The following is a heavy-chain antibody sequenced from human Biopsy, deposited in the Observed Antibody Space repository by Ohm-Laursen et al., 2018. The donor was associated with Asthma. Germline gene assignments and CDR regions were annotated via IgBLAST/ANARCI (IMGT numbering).Heavy chain of an antibody. CDR3: TRGGREPFDY. J-gene: IGHJ4*02. CDR1: GFTFSSYW. Sequence: SLRLSCSASGFTFSSYWMHWVRQAPGKGLVWVSRINTDGRATSYADSVKGRFTISRDNAKLYLQMNSLRDEDTAVYSCTRGGREPFDYWGQGTLVTVSS. D-gene: IGHD1-14*01. CDR2: INTDGRAT. V-gene: IGHV3-74*01.